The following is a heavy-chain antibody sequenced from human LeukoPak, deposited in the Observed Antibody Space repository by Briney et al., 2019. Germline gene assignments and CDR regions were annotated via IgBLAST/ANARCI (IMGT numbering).Heavy chain of an antibody. CDR1: GGSISSYY. D-gene: IGHD3-22*01. CDR2: IHYSGST. J-gene: IGHJ4*02. V-gene: IGHV4-59*01. CDR3: ARESGSSGYLPFDY. Sequence: SETLSLTCTVSGGSISSYYWSWIRQPAGKGLEWIGYIHYSGSTNYNPSLKSRVTISVDTSKNQFSLKLNSVTAADTAVYFCARESGSSGYLPFDYWGQGTLVTVSS.